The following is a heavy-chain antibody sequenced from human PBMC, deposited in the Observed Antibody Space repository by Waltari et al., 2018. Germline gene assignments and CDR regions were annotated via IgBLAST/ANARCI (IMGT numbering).Heavy chain of an antibody. CDR3: ARFNVPSSWPYYYYMDV. CDR2: IYTSGST. D-gene: IGHD6-13*01. J-gene: IGHJ6*03. V-gene: IGHV4-4*07. Sequence: QVQLQESGPGLVKPSETLSLTCTVSGGSISSYYWRWIRQTAGKGLEWIGRIYTSGSTNYNPSLKSRVTMSVDTSKNQFSLKLSSVTAADTAVYYCARFNVPSSWPYYYYMDVWGKGTTVTVSS. CDR1: GGSISSYY.